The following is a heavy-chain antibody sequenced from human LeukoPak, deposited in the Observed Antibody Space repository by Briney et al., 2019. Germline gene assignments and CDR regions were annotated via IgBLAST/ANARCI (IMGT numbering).Heavy chain of an antibody. Sequence: ASVKVSCKASGYTFTSYGISWVRQAPGQGLEWMGWISAYNGNTNYAQKLQGRVTMTTGTSTSTAYMELRSLRSDDTAVYYCAAHPHCSSTSCYPYYYYYYMDVWGKGTTVTVSS. CDR2: ISAYNGNT. J-gene: IGHJ6*03. D-gene: IGHD2-2*01. V-gene: IGHV1-18*01. CDR1: GYTFTSYG. CDR3: AAHPHCSSTSCYPYYYYYYMDV.